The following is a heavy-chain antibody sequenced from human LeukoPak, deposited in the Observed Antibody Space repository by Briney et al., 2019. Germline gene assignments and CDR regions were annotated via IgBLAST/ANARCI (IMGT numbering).Heavy chain of an antibody. V-gene: IGHV3-74*01. D-gene: IGHD6-19*01. CDR3: ARDPEAQWLVLNAFDI. CDR2: INTDGSST. J-gene: IGHJ3*02. CDR1: GFTFSSYW. Sequence: PGGSLRLSCAASGFTFSSYWMHWVRQAPGKGLLWVSRINTDGSSTTYADSVKGRFTISRDNAKNTLYLQMNSLRAEDTAVYYCARDPEAQWLVLNAFDIWGQGTMVTVSS.